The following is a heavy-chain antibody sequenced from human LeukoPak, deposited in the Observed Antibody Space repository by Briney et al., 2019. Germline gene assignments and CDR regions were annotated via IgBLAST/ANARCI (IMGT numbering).Heavy chain of an antibody. CDR3: ANTIFGVVVMDV. J-gene: IGHJ6*02. D-gene: IGHD3-3*01. V-gene: IGHV3-23*01. CDR2: ISGSGGST. Sequence: GGSLRLSCAASGSTFHDYAMHWVRQAPGKGLEWVSAISGSGGSTYYADSVKSRFTISRDNSKITLYLQMNSLRAEDTAVYYCANTIFGVVVMDVWGQGTTVTVSS. CDR1: GSTFHDYA.